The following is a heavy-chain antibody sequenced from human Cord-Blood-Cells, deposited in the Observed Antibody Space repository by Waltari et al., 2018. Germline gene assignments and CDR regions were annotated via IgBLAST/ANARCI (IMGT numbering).Heavy chain of an antibody. J-gene: IGHJ6*02. Sequence: QVQLQQRGAGLLKPSETLSLTCAAYGWSFSGYYWSWIRHPPGKGLEWIGEINHSGSTNYNPSLKSRVTISVDTAKKHFSLKLSSVTAADTAVYYCARGSDYDFWSGYYGDYYYGMDVWGQGTTVTVSS. V-gene: IGHV4-34*01. CDR2: INHSGST. CDR1: GWSFSGYY. CDR3: ARGSDYDFWSGYYGDYYYGMDV. D-gene: IGHD3-3*01.